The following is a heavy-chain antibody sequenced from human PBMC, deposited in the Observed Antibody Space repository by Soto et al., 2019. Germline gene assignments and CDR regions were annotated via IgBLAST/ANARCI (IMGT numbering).Heavy chain of an antibody. CDR1: GFTFSSYW. D-gene: IGHD6-13*01. Sequence: GGSLRLSCAASGFTFSSYWMSWVRQAPVKGLEWVANIKQDGSEKYYVDSVKGRFTISRDNAKNSRYLQMNSLRAEDTAGYYCAREGEEQLVRTEYFQHWGQGTLVTVSS. V-gene: IGHV3-7*01. J-gene: IGHJ1*01. CDR2: IKQDGSEK. CDR3: AREGEEQLVRTEYFQH.